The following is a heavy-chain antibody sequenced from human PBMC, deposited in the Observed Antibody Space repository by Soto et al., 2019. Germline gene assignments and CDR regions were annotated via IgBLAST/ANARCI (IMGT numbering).Heavy chain of an antibody. V-gene: IGHV3-30*18. CDR2: ISYDSSNK. D-gene: IGHD2-15*01. Sequence: VQLLESGGGLIQPGGSLRLSCAASGFTFSYGIHWLRQAPGKGLEWVAYISYDSSNKFYGDSVKGRLTISRDNSKNTGFVQMNSMRAEDTAVYYCAKLVIGYCSGNTCDDYWGQGTLVGDSS. CDR3: AKLVIGYCSGNTCDDY. J-gene: IGHJ4*02. CDR1: GFTFSYG.